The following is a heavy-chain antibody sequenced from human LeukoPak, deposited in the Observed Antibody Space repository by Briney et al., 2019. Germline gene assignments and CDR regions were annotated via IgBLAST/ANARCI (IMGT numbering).Heavy chain of an antibody. J-gene: IGHJ3*02. V-gene: IGHV4-34*01. CDR2: INHSGST. D-gene: IGHD6-6*01. CDR1: GGSFSGYY. CDR3: ASSIAAAQAFDI. Sequence: PSETLSLTCAVYGGSFSGYYWSWIRQPPGKGLEWIGEINHSGSTNYNPSLKSRVTMSVDTSKNQFSLKLSSVTAADTAVYYCASSIAAAQAFDIWGQGTMVTVSS.